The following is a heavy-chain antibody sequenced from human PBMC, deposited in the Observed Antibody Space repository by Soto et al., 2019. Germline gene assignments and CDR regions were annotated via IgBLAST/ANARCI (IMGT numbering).Heavy chain of an antibody. CDR2: ISGTGGST. CDR1: GFTFSTYA. Sequence: EVQLLESGGGLVQPGGSLRLSCAASGFTFSTYAMSWVRQAPGKGLEWVSAISGTGGSTYYADSVKGRFTISRDNSKNTLYLQMNSLRAEDTDLYYCAKNWDATSSSSSHWGQGTLVTVSS. D-gene: IGHD6-6*01. V-gene: IGHV3-23*01. CDR3: AKNWDATSSSSSH. J-gene: IGHJ4*02.